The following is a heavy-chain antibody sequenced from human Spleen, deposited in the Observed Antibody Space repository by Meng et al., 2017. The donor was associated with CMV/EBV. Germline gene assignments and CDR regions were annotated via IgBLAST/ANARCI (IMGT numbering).Heavy chain of an antibody. J-gene: IGHJ4*02. Sequence: QVQLVESGGGVVQPGRSLRLSCAASGFTFSSYAMHWVRQAPGKGLEWVAVISYDGSNKYYADSVKGRFTISRDNSKNTLYLQMNSLRAEDTAVYYCAREPEITMIVGDYWGQGTLVTVSS. CDR3: AREPEITMIVGDY. CDR1: GFTFSSYA. CDR2: ISYDGSNK. D-gene: IGHD3-22*01. V-gene: IGHV3-30-3*01.